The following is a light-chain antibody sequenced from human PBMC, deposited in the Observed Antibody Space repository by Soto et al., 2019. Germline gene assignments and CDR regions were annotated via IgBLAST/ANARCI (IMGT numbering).Light chain of an antibody. J-gene: IGKJ4*01. CDR2: DAS. Sequence: EIVLTQSPATRSLSPGERATLSCRSSQSINRHLAWYRQKPGQAPRLLIYDASNRATGIPARFSGSGSGTDFTLTSSSLEPEDFGVYYCQQRSNWPPVTFGGGTKVEIK. CDR3: QQRSNWPPVT. CDR1: QSINRH. V-gene: IGKV3-11*01.